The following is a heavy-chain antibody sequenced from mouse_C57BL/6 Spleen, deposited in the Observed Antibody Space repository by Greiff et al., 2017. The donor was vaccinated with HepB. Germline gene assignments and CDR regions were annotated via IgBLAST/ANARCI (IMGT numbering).Heavy chain of an antibody. V-gene: IGHV5-4*03. CDR1: GFTFSSYA. CDR2: ISDGGSYT. J-gene: IGHJ3*01. D-gene: IGHD2-3*01. Sequence: EVKLMESGGGLVKPGGSLKLSCAASGFTFSSYAMSWVRQTPEKRLEWVATISDGGSYTYYPDNVKGRFTISRDNAKNNLYLQMSHLKSEDTAMYYCASHDGYYEGFAYWGQGTLVTVSA. CDR3: ASHDGYYEGFAY.